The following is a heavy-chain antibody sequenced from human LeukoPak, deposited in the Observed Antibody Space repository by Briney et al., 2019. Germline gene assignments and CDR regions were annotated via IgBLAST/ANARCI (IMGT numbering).Heavy chain of an antibody. CDR3: ARSPIYYTWFDP. V-gene: IGHV1-18*04. Sequence: GASVKVSCKASGYTFTSYYMHWVRQAPGQGLEWMGWISAYNGNTNYAQKLQGRVTMTTDTSTSTAYMELRSLRSDDTAVYYCARSPIYYTWFDPWGQGTLVTVSS. D-gene: IGHD3-3*01. CDR2: ISAYNGNT. J-gene: IGHJ5*02. CDR1: GYTFTSYY.